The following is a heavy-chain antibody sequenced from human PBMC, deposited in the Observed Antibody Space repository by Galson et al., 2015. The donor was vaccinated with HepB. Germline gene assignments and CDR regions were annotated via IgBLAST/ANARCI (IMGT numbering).Heavy chain of an antibody. CDR1: GYTFTSYY. V-gene: IGHV1-46*03. D-gene: IGHD2-2*01. Sequence: SVKVSCKASGYTFTSYYMHWVRQAPGQGLEWKGIINLSGGNTRYAQKFQGRVTMTRDTSTSTVFMELSSLTSEDTAVYYCARDHLHIVVVPAAGYWIDPWGQGTLVTVSS. CDR2: INLSGGNT. CDR3: ARDHLHIVVVPAAGYWIDP. J-gene: IGHJ5*02.